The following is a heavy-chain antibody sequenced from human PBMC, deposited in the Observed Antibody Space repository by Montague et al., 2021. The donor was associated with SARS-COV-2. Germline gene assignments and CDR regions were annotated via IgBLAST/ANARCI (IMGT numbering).Heavy chain of an antibody. CDR3: ARVKRWYYYGFGVSDHFDY. J-gene: IGHJ4*02. CDR2: IYYSGST. Sequence: SETLSLTCTVSGGSISSYYWSWIRQPPGKGLEWIGYIYYSGSTNYNPSLKSRVTISVDTSKNQFSLKLSSVTAADTAVYYCARVKRWYYYGFGVSDHFDYWGQGTLVTVSS. V-gene: IGHV4-59*01. CDR1: GGSISSYY. D-gene: IGHD3-10*01.